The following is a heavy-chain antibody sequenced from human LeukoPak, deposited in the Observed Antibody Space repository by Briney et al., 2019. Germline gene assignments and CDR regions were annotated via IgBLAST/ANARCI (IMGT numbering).Heavy chain of an antibody. D-gene: IGHD1-26*01. J-gene: IGHJ3*02. CDR2: IYPGDSDT. CDR3: ARVDSGSYLRAFDI. CDR1: GYXFTSYW. Sequence: GESLKISCNASGYXFTSYWIGWVRQMPGKGLEWMGIIYPGDSDTRYSPSFQGQVTISADKSFSTAYLQWSSLMASDTAMYYCARVDSGSYLRAFDIWGQGTMVTV. V-gene: IGHV5-51*01.